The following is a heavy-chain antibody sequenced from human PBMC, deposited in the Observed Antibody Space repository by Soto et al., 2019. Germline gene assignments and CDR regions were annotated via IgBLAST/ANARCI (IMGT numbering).Heavy chain of an antibody. CDR1: GVKLNGFW. Sequence: GGSLRLSCASSGVKLNGFWMMWFRQAPGKGLEWVASIKEDGSEKYYVDSVKGRFTVSRDNARNSLYLQMNSLRAEDTAVYFCARSHNRASDYWGQGTPVTVSS. CDR3: ARSHNRASDY. D-gene: IGHD1-20*01. J-gene: IGHJ4*02. CDR2: IKEDGSEK. V-gene: IGHV3-7*01.